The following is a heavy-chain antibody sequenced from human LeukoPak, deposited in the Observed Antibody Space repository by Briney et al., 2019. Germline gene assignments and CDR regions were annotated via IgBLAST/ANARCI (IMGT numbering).Heavy chain of an antibody. V-gene: IGHV3-7*01. D-gene: IGHD2-2*02. Sequence: GGSLRLSCVASGFTFSDYGMLWVRQAPGKGLEWVADIEEDGSEKYYVDSVKGRFTISRDNAKNSLYLQMNSLRAEDTALYYCARLYCSSTSCHTLHYYYMDVWGKGTTVTVSS. CDR1: GFTFSDYG. CDR3: ARLYCSSTSCHTLHYYYMDV. J-gene: IGHJ6*03. CDR2: IEEDGSEK.